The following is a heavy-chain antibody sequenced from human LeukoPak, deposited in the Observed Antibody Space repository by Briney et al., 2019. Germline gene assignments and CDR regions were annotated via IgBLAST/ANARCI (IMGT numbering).Heavy chain of an antibody. V-gene: IGHV4-59*08. D-gene: IGHD6-19*01. Sequence: SETLSLTCTVSGGSISSFYWNWIRQPPGKGLEWIGYIHYSGSTNYNPSLKSRVTISVDASKNQFSLKLSSVTAADTAVYYCARGPIGYSSTYYFDYWGQGTLVTVSS. CDR3: ARGPIGYSSTYYFDY. CDR2: IHYSGST. CDR1: GGSISSFY. J-gene: IGHJ4*02.